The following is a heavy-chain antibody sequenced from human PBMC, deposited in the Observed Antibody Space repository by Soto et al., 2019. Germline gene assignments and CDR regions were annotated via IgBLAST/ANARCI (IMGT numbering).Heavy chain of an antibody. V-gene: IGHV3-48*01. CDR3: ARDRGYYDSSGFPYY. J-gene: IGHJ4*02. Sequence: GGSLRLSCAASGFTFSSYSMNWVRQAPGKGLEWVSYISSSSSTIYYADSVKGRFTISRDNAKNSLYLQMNSLRAEDTAVYYCARDRGYYDSSGFPYYWGQGTLVTVPQ. CDR2: ISSSSSTI. D-gene: IGHD3-22*01. CDR1: GFTFSSYS.